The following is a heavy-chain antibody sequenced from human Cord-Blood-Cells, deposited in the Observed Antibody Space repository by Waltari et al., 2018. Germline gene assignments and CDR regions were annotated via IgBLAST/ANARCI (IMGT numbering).Heavy chain of an antibody. J-gene: IGHJ4*02. V-gene: IGHV1-24*01. Sequence: QVQLVQSGAEVKKPGASVKVSCKVSGYTPTELSIHWVRQAPGKGLEWMGGFDPEDGETIYAQKFQGRVTMTEDTSTDTAYMELSSLRSEDTAVYYCATGIFEVAGFDYWGQGTLVTVSS. CDR2: FDPEDGET. CDR3: ATGIFEVAGFDY. CDR1: GYTPTELS. D-gene: IGHD6-19*01.